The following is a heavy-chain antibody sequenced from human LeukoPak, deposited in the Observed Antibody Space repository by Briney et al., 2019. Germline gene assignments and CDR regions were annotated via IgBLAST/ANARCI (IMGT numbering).Heavy chain of an antibody. Sequence: GGSLRLSCAASGFIFGDYYMNWVRQAPGKGLEWASRTQNKPKGYSTNYAASVKGRFTVSRDDSKNSLWLQMNSLNPEDTALYYCTRDGHASLDYWGQGTLVTVSS. D-gene: IGHD2-2*01. J-gene: IGHJ4*02. CDR2: TQNKPKGYST. CDR1: GFIFGDYY. V-gene: IGHV3-72*01. CDR3: TRDGHASLDY.